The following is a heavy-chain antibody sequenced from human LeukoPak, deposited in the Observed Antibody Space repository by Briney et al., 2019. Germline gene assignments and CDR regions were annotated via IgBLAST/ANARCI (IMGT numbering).Heavy chain of an antibody. J-gene: IGHJ4*02. Sequence: PGGSLRLSCAASGFTFSSYWMGWVRQAPGKRLEWVANMNIDGSEKYYADSAKGRFTISRDNARNSVYLQMNSLRVEDTAVYYCARDPVEWELLLDYWGQGTLLTVSS. CDR2: MNIDGSEK. CDR3: ARDPVEWELLLDY. CDR1: GFTFSSYW. V-gene: IGHV3-7*01. D-gene: IGHD1-26*01.